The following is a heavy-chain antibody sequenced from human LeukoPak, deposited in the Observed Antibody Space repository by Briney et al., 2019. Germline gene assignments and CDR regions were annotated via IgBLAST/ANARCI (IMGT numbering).Heavy chain of an antibody. D-gene: IGHD3-22*01. V-gene: IGHV3-23*01. CDR1: GFTFSSYA. CDR2: ISGSGGST. J-gene: IGHJ4*02. CDR3: AKSSGVRYYDSSGYFDY. Sequence: GSLRLSCAASGFTFSSYAMSWVRQAPGKGLEWVSAISGSGGSTYYADSVKGRFTISRDNSKNTLYLQMNSLRAEDTAVYYCAKSSGVRYYDSSGYFDYWGQGTLVTVSS.